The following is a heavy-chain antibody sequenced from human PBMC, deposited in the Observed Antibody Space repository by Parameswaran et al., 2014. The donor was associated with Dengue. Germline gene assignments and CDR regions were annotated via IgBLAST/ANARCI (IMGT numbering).Heavy chain of an antibody. J-gene: IGHJ5*02. V-gene: IGHV1-8*01. Sequence: WVRQAPGQGLEWVGWMNPNSGNTGYAQKFQGRVTMTRNTSISTAYMELSSLRSEDTAVYYCARTNYDLMTGSSTNWFDPWGQGTLVTVSS. CDR2: MNPNSGNT. D-gene: IGHD3-9*01. CDR3: ARTNYDLMTGSSTNWFDP.